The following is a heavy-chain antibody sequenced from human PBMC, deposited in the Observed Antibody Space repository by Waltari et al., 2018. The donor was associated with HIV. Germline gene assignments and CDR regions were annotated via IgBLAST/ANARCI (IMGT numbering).Heavy chain of an antibody. CDR1: GFAFSRYG. Sequence: QVQLVESGGGVVQPGRSLRLSCAASGFAFSRYGRHGVSQAPGKGLEWVSVIWHDETNKYYADSVTGRFTISRDNSMNTLYLQMNSLRAEDTAMYYCAKEDSSSSDPHYFDYWGQGTLVTVSS. CDR2: IWHDETNK. V-gene: IGHV3-30*18. CDR3: AKEDSSSSDPHYFDY. J-gene: IGHJ4*02. D-gene: IGHD6-6*01.